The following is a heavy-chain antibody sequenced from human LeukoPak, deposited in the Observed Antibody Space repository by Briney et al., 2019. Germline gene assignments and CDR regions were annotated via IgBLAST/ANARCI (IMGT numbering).Heavy chain of an antibody. CDR2: INPNSGGT. V-gene: IGHV1-2*02. J-gene: IGHJ4*02. CDR3: ARDSDYGGFDY. D-gene: IGHD4/OR15-4a*01. Sequence: ASVKVSCKASGYTFTSYGISWVRQAPGQGLEWMGWINPNSGGTSYAQKFQGRVTMTRDTSISTAYMELSRLRSDDTAVYYCARDSDYGGFDYWGQGTLVTVSS. CDR1: GYTFTSYG.